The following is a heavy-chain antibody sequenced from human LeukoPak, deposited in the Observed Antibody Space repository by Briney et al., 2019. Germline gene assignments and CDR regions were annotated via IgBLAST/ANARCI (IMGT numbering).Heavy chain of an antibody. CDR2: IKEDGSEK. CDR3: ARRRAGGH. CDR1: GFTFSSHW. Sequence: GGSLRLSCAASGFTFSSHWMNRVRQAPGKGLEWVANIKEDGSEKYYVDSVKGRFSISRDNAKNSLYLQMNSLRAEDTAVYYCARRRAGGHWGQGTLVTVSS. V-gene: IGHV3-7*01. J-gene: IGHJ4*02. D-gene: IGHD6-13*01.